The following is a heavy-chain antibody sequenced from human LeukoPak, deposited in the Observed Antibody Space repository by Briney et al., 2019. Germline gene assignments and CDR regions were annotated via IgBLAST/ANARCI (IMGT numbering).Heavy chain of an antibody. V-gene: IGHV3-48*04. CDR2: ISSSSSTI. J-gene: IGHJ4*02. D-gene: IGHD5-12*01. CDR1: GFTFSSYS. CDR3: ARDHDRGYSGYGLDY. Sequence: PGGSLRLSCAASGFTFSSYSMNWVRQAPGKGLEWVSYISSSSSTIYYADSVKGRFTISRDNAKNSLYLQMNSLRAEDTAVYYCARDHDRGYSGYGLDYWGQGTLVTVSS.